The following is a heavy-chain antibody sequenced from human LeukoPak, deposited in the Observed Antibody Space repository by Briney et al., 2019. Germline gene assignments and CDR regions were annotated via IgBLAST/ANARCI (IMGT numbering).Heavy chain of an antibody. CDR3: ARVDLIVLPDDYGDYVVNWFDP. J-gene: IGHJ5*02. D-gene: IGHD4-17*01. Sequence: PSETLSLTCTVSGGSISSYYWSWIRQPPGKGLEWIGYIYYSGSTNYNPSLKSRVTISVDTSKNQFSLKLSSVTAADTAVYYCARVDLIVLPDDYGDYVVNWFDPWGQGTLVTVSS. CDR2: IYYSGST. V-gene: IGHV4-59*01. CDR1: GGSISSYY.